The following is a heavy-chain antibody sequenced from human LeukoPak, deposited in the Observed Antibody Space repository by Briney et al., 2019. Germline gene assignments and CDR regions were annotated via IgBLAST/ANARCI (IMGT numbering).Heavy chain of an antibody. CDR3: ARGGVEQGNRIYLDS. J-gene: IGHJ4*02. Sequence: GRSLRLSCAASGFAPSSYAVLWVRHAPGKGLEWVTWSSHDGANTYSADFVKGRLTVSRDNAKNTLYLQMNSLTIDDTAVYYCARGGVEQGNRIYLDSWGQGTLVTVSS. CDR1: GFAPSSYA. V-gene: IGHV3-30-3*01. CDR2: SSHDGANT. D-gene: IGHD1/OR15-1a*01.